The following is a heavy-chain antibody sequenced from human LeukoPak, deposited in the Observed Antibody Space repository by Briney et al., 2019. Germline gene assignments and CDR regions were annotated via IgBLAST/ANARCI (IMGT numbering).Heavy chain of an antibody. Sequence: PGGSLRLSCAASGFTVSSNYMSWVRQAPGKGLECVSVLYSGGGAYYTDSVRGRFTISRDSSKNTLYLQMNSLRADDTAVYYCVGQTHKDYWGQGTLVTVSS. CDR2: LYSGGGA. CDR3: VGQTHKDY. J-gene: IGHJ4*02. CDR1: GFTVSSNY. V-gene: IGHV3-53*01.